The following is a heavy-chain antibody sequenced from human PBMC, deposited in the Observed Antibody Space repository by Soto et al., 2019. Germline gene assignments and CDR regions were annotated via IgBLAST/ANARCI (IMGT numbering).Heavy chain of an antibody. CDR1: GGSFSGYY. Sequence: QVQLQQWGAGLLKPSETLSLTCAVYGGSFSGYYWSWIRQPPGKGLGWVGEINHGGSTNYTPSLNVRVSTTVDTSESYFSLRWRAVTGAGAAVYYGASGVSTVTTLRDCWGQGTLVAFSA. CDR3: ASGVSTVTTLRDC. D-gene: IGHD4-17*01. CDR2: INHGGST. J-gene: IGHJ4*02. V-gene: IGHV4-34*01.